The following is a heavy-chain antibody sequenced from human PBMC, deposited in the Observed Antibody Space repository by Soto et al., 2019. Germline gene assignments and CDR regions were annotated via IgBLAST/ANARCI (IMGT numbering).Heavy chain of an antibody. D-gene: IGHD3-16*02. CDR1: GFTFSDSA. V-gene: IGHV3-73*02. CDR2: TRSTANNYAT. CDR3: TRHMGSVVRYTTYYYYYGMDG. J-gene: IGHJ6*02. Sequence: EVQLVESGGGLVQPGGSLTLSCAASGFTFSDSAIHWVRQASGKGLEWVGRTRSTANNYATAFAASAQGRFTISRDDSKSTAYLHRNTLKAEDTDVYYCTRHMGSVVRYTTYYYYYGMDGWGQGTTITVSS.